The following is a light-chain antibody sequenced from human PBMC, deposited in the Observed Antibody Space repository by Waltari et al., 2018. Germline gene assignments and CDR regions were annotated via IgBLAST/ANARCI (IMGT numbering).Light chain of an antibody. J-gene: IGKJ2*01. Sequence: VFYSSNNKNHLAWYQQKPGQSPKLLIYWASTRESGVPDRFSGSGSGTDFTLTISSLQAEDVAVYYGQQYFGTPPYTFGQGTKLEIK. CDR3: QQYFGTPPYT. V-gene: IGKV4-1*01. CDR1: VFYSSNNKNH. CDR2: WAS.